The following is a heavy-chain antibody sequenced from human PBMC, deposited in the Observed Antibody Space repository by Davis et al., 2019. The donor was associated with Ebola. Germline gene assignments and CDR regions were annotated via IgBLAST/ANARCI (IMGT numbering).Heavy chain of an antibody. CDR1: GFTFSDYY. Sequence: GESLKISCAASGFTFSDYYMSWIRQAPGKGLEWVSYISGYTNYADSVKGRFTISRDNAKYSLYLQMNSLRAEDTAVYYCAKFSRAGDSVWGQGTLVTVSS. CDR2: ISGYT. J-gene: IGHJ4*02. D-gene: IGHD6-13*01. CDR3: AKFSRAGDSV. V-gene: IGHV3-11*06.